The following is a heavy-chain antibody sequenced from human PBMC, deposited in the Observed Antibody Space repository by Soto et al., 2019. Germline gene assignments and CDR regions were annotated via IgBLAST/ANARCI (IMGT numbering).Heavy chain of an antibody. CDR2: INAGNGNT. J-gene: IGHJ4*02. CDR3: ARGDFYDTSAYPSFDY. D-gene: IGHD3-22*01. Sequence: ASVKVSCKASGYTFTSYAMHWVRQAPGQRLEWMGWINAGNGNTKYSQKFQGRATITSDTAASTAYMELSSLRSEDTAVYYCARGDFYDTSAYPSFDYWGRGSLVTVSS. CDR1: GYTFTSYA. V-gene: IGHV1-3*01.